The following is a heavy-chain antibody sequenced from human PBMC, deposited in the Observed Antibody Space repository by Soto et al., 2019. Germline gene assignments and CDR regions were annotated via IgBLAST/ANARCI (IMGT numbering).Heavy chain of an antibody. Sequence: PGGSLRLSCAASGFTFSSYAMSWVRQAPGKGLEWVSSISGSGGGTYYADSVKGRFTFSRDNSKNTLYLQMNSLRAEDTAVHYRAKFGMATTKRSPPYYIDYWGQGALVTVSS. CDR2: ISGSGGGT. J-gene: IGHJ4*02. V-gene: IGHV3-23*01. CDR3: AKFGMATTKRSPPYYIDY. D-gene: IGHD3-16*01. CDR1: GFTFSSYA.